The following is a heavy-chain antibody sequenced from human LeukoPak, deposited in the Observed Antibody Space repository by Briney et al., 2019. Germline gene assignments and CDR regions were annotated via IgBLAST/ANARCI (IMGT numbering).Heavy chain of an antibody. V-gene: IGHV3-23*01. CDR3: ARDSLITIFGVVEGNFDY. Sequence: GGSLRLSCAASGFTFSSYAMSWVRQAPGKGLEWVSAISGSGGSTYYADSVKGRFTISRDNSKNTLYLQMNSLRAEDTAVYYCARDSLITIFGVVEGNFDYWGQGTLVTVSS. J-gene: IGHJ4*02. D-gene: IGHD3-3*01. CDR1: GFTFSSYA. CDR2: ISGSGGST.